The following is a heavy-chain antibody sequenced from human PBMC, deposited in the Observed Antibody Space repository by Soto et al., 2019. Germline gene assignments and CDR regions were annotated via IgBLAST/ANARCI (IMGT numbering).Heavy chain of an antibody. CDR1: GGSFSDYY. CDR3: ARLQAAVPHY. Sequence: SETLSLTCAVYGGSFSDYYWSRISQPPGKGLEWIGEINHSGSTIYTPSLKSRVTISVDTSKNQFSLKLTSVAAADTAIYFCARLQAAVPHYWGQGILVTVSS. D-gene: IGHD6-13*01. V-gene: IGHV4-34*01. J-gene: IGHJ4*02. CDR2: INHSGST.